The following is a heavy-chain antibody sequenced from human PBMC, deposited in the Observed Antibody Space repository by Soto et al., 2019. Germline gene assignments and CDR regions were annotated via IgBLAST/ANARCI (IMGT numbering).Heavy chain of an antibody. CDR2: ISGSGGST. J-gene: IGHJ4*02. D-gene: IGHD3-16*02. CDR1: GFTFSSYA. Sequence: EVQLLESGGGLVQPGGSLRLSCAASGFTFSSYAMSWVRQAPGKGLEWVSAISGSGGSTYYADSVKGRFTISRDNSKNTLYLQMNSLRAEDTAVSYCASLRLGELSFFDYWGQGTLVTVSS. V-gene: IGHV3-23*01. CDR3: ASLRLGELSFFDY.